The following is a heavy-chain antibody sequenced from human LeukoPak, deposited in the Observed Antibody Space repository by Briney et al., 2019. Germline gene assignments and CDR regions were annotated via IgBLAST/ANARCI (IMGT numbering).Heavy chain of an antibody. V-gene: IGHV1-18*04. CDR1: GYTFTSYG. D-gene: IGHD4-17*01. CDR3: ARPNGDYVGDYFDY. J-gene: IGHJ4*02. CDR2: ISAYNGNT. Sequence: GASVKVSCKASGYTFTSYGITWVRQAPEQGLEWMGWISAYNGNTNYAQKLQGRVTMTTDTSTSTAYMELRSLRSGDTAVYYCARPNGDYVGDYFDYWGQGTLVTVSS.